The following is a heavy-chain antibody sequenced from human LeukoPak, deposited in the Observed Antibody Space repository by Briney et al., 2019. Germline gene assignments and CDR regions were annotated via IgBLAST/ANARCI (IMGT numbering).Heavy chain of an antibody. CDR3: ASSGYDSSGYYYG. V-gene: IGHV3-21*01. CDR2: ISSSSSYI. Sequence: GGSLRLSCAATGFTFSSYAMNWVRQAPGKGLEWVASISSSSSYIYYADSVKGRFTISRDNAKNSLYLQMNGLRAEDTAVYYCASSGYDSSGYYYGWGQGAQVTASS. CDR1: GFTFSSYA. J-gene: IGHJ4*02. D-gene: IGHD3-22*01.